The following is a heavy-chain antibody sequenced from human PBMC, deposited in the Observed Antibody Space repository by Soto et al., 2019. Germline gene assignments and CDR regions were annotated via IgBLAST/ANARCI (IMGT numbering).Heavy chain of an antibody. D-gene: IGHD3-10*01. J-gene: IGHJ3*01. V-gene: IGHV3-48*03. CDR3: ATRSGGGGAFDF. Sequence: EVQLVESGGGLVQPGGSLRLSCAASGFTFYTYEMNWVHQAPGKGLEWVSYISSSGSTTYYADSVKGRFTISRDNAKNSLYLQMNSLRAEDTAIYYCATRSGGGGAFDFWGQGTMVTVSS. CDR1: GFTFYTYE. CDR2: ISSSGSTT.